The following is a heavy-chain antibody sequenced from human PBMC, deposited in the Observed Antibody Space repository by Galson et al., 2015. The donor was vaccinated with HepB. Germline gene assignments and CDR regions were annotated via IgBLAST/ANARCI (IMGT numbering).Heavy chain of an antibody. Sequence: SVKVSCKASGYTFTDYGLTWVRQAPGQGLEWLGWINNYNGNADYAQKFQDRLTLTTDTSTNTAYMEMRSLRSDDTAVYYCARLGYSGTYWGQGTLVTVSS. CDR1: GYTFTDYG. J-gene: IGHJ4*02. D-gene: IGHD5-12*01. CDR3: ARLGYSGTY. CDR2: INNYNGNA. V-gene: IGHV1-18*04.